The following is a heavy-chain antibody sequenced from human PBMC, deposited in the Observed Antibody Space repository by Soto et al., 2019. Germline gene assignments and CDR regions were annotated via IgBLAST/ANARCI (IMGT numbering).Heavy chain of an antibody. J-gene: IGHJ6*02. Sequence: PXESLTLSCAASGFIFSNYCMSWVRQAPGKGLEWVANIKQDGSEKYYVGSVKGRFTISRDNAKNSVYLQMNFLRVEDTAVYYCARDGYYYGMDVWGQGTTVTVSS. CDR2: IKQDGSEK. CDR3: ARDGYYYGMDV. V-gene: IGHV3-7*01. CDR1: GFIFSNYC.